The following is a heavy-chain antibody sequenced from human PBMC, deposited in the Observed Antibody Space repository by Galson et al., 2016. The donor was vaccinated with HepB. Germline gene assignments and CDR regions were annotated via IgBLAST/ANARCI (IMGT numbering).Heavy chain of an antibody. Sequence: SLRLSCAASGFTFNNYWMSWVCQAPGKGLEWVANIKRDGTEKYYLDSVEGRFTVSRDNAKNSLSLQMDSLRAEDTAVYYCARGSYYGSGSYGIYFDYWGQGTLVTVSS. CDR1: GFTFNNYW. D-gene: IGHD3-10*01. CDR2: IKRDGTEK. CDR3: ARGSYYGSGSYGIYFDY. J-gene: IGHJ4*02. V-gene: IGHV3-7*04.